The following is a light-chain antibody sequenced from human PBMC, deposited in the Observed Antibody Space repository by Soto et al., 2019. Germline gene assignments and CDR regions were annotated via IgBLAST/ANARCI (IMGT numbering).Light chain of an antibody. CDR3: QQYGSLPWT. J-gene: IGKJ1*01. Sequence: EIVLTQSPGTLSLSPGERATLSCRASQSVSSSYLAWYQQKLGQAPRLLIYGASSRATGIPDRFSGSGSGTDFTLTISRLEPEDFAVYYCQQYGSLPWTFGPGTKVEIK. CDR2: GAS. V-gene: IGKV3-20*01. CDR1: QSVSSSY.